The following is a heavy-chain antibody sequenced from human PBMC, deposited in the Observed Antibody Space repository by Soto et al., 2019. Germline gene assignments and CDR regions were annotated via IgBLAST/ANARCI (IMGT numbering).Heavy chain of an antibody. Sequence: QVQLVHSGAEVKKPGASVKASCKASGYTFTSYYMHWVRQAPGQGLEWMGRINPSGGSTSYAQKFQGRVTMTRDTSTSTGYMELSSLRSEDTAVYYCAREDYCASYGMDVWGQGTTVTVSS. CDR3: AREDYCASYGMDV. CDR2: INPSGGST. CDR1: GYTFTSYY. V-gene: IGHV1-46*01. J-gene: IGHJ6*02. D-gene: IGHD3-10*01.